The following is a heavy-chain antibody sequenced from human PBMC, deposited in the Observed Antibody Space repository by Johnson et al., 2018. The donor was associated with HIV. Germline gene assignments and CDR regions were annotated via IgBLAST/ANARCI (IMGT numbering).Heavy chain of an antibody. V-gene: IGHV3-20*04. CDR3: ATSGNYDDDAFDI. Sequence: VQLVESGGVVVQPGGSLRLSCAASGFTFDDYGMSWVRQAPGKGLEWVSGITWNGGNTGYADSVKGRFTICRDNAKNTLSLQMNSLRAEDTAVYYCATSGNYDDDAFDIWGQGTMVAVSS. D-gene: IGHD3-22*01. J-gene: IGHJ3*02. CDR1: GFTFDDYG. CDR2: ITWNGGNT.